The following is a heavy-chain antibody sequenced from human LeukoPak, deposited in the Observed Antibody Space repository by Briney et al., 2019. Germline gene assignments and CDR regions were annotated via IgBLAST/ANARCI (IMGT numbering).Heavy chain of an antibody. V-gene: IGHV3-48*03. CDR2: ISSSGSAK. J-gene: IGHJ6*02. D-gene: IGHD3-3*01. Sequence: GGSLRLSCAASGFTFSDYGINWVRQAPGKGLEWISGISSSGSAKYYADSVKGRFTISRDNAKNSLYLQMNSLRAEDTAVYYCARDTGYDFWSGPSRGMDVWGQGTTVTVSS. CDR1: GFTFSDYG. CDR3: ARDTGYDFWSGPSRGMDV.